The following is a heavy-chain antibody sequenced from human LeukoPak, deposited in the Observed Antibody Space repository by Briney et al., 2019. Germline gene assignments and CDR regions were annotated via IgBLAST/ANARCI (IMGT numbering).Heavy chain of an antibody. Sequence: SQTLSLTCAVSGGSISSGGYSWSWIRQPPGKGLEWIGYIYHSGSTYYNPSLKSRVTISVDRSKNQFSLKLSSVTAADTAVYYCAREWRYCSGGSCYHYFDYWGQGTLVTVSS. V-gene: IGHV4-30-2*01. J-gene: IGHJ4*02. CDR1: GGSISSGGYS. CDR2: IYHSGST. D-gene: IGHD2-15*01. CDR3: AREWRYCSGGSCYHYFDY.